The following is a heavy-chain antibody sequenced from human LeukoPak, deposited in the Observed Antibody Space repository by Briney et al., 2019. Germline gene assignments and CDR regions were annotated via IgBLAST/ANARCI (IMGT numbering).Heavy chain of an antibody. CDR3: AKGHYYGSGSLDY. CDR1: GFTFSSYG. Sequence: GGSLRLSCAASGFTFSSYGMSWVRQAPGKGLEWVSTIGGRDGSTYYADSVKGRFTISRDNSKNTLYVQMHSLRAEDTAVYYCAKGHYYGSGSLDYWRQGTLVTVSS. D-gene: IGHD3-10*01. CDR2: IGGRDGST. J-gene: IGHJ4*02. V-gene: IGHV3-23*01.